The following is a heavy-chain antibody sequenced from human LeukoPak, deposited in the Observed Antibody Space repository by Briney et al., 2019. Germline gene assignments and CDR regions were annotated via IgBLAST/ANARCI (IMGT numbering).Heavy chain of an antibody. V-gene: IGHV1-18*01. CDR2: ISAYNGNT. CDR1: GYTFTSYG. J-gene: IGHJ3*02. D-gene: IGHD6-19*01. CDR3: ARSLGYYSSGDAFDI. Sequence: ASVKVSCKASGYTFTSYGISWVRQAPGQGLEWMGWISAYNGNTNYAQKLQGRVTMTTDTSSSTAYMELRSLRSDDTAVYYCARSLGYYSSGDAFDIWGQGTMVTVSS.